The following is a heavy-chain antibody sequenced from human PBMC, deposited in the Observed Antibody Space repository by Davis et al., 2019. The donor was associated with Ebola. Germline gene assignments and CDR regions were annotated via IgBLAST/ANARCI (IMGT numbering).Heavy chain of an antibody. CDR3: ARDYGYPGYFDL. CDR2: ISYDGSNK. CDR1: GFTFSSYA. V-gene: IGHV3-30-3*01. Sequence: GESLKISCAASGFTFSSYAMHWVRQAPGKGLEWVAVISYDGSNKYYADSVKGRFTISRDNSKNTLYLQMNSLRAEDTAVYYCARDYGYPGYFDLWGRGTLVTVSS. D-gene: IGHD5-18*01. J-gene: IGHJ2*01.